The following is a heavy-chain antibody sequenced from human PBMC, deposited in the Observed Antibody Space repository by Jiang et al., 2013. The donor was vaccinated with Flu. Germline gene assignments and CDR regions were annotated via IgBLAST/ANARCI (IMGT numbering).Heavy chain of an antibody. D-gene: IGHD3-10*01. CDR2: INYFGTT. J-gene: IGHJ4*02. Sequence: GPGLVKPSETLSLTCTVSDDSISSTAYFWAWIRQSPGEGLEWIGSINYFGTTYFHPSLKSRVTISVDTSKHQFSLKLTSVTAADTAVYYCARQDYYGSGIGGDYWAQGALVTVSS. CDR1: DDSISSTAYF. CDR3: ARQDYYGSGIGGDY. V-gene: IGHV4-39*01.